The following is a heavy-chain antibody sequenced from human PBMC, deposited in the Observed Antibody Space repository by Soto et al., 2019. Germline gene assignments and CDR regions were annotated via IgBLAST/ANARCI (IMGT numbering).Heavy chain of an antibody. CDR3: ARESYCSGGSCFTNWFDP. D-gene: IGHD2-15*01. J-gene: IGHJ5*02. V-gene: IGHV3-48*03. CDR2: ISSSGSTI. CDR1: GFTFSSYE. Sequence: EVQLVESGGGLVQPGGSLRLSCAASGFTFSSYEMNWVRQAPGKGLEWVSYISSSGSTIYYADSVKGRFTISRDNAKNSLYLQMISLRAEDTAVYYCARESYCSGGSCFTNWFDPWGQGTLVTVSS.